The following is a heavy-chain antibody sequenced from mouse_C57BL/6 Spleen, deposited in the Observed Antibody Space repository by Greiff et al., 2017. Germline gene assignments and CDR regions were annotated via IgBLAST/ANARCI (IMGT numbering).Heavy chain of an antibody. J-gene: IGHJ4*01. D-gene: IGHD1-1*01. CDR1: GYTFTDYY. Sequence: QVQLQQSGAELVRPGASVKLSCKASGYTFTDYYINWVKQRPGQGLEWIARIYPGSGNTYYNEKFKGKATLTAEKSSSTAYMQLSSLTSEDSAVYFCARGITTVVATDAMDYWGQGTSVTVSS. V-gene: IGHV1-76*01. CDR3: ARGITTVVATDAMDY. CDR2: IYPGSGNT.